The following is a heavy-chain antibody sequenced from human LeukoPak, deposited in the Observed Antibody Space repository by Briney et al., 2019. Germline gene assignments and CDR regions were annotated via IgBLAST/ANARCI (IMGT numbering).Heavy chain of an antibody. D-gene: IGHD3-22*01. CDR1: VYTFTSYS. V-gene: IGHV1-18*01. Sequence: ASVKVSCKASVYTFTSYSISWVRQAPGQGLEWMGWIGAYNDNTNYAQKLQGRVTMTTDTSTSTAYMELRSLRSDDTAVYYCARVVTMIVVAEYNWFDPWGQGTLVPVSS. J-gene: IGHJ5*02. CDR2: IGAYNDNT. CDR3: ARVVTMIVVAEYNWFDP.